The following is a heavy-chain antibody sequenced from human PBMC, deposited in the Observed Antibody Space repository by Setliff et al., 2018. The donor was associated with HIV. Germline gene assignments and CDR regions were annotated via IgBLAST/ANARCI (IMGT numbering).Heavy chain of an antibody. CDR3: ARLTTTDYYDSSAYYHPV. V-gene: IGHV4-34*01. Sequence: SATLSLTCAVYGGPLSGHYWSWIRQPPGQGLEWIGETSHSGSTNYNPSLKSRVTISVDTSKNQFSLKLSSVTAADTAVFYCARLTTTDYYDSSAYYHPVWGQGTLVTVSS. J-gene: IGHJ4*02. CDR1: GGPLSGHY. CDR2: TSHSGST. D-gene: IGHD3-22*01.